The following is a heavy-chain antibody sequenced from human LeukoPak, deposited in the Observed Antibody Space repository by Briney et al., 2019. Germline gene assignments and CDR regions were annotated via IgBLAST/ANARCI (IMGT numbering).Heavy chain of an antibody. Sequence: SETLSLTCAVYGGSFSGYYWSWIRQPPGKGLEWIGSIYHSGSTYYNPSLKSRVTISVDTSKNQFSLKLSSVTAADTAVYYCARAVAGDLDYWGQGTLVTVSS. D-gene: IGHD6-19*01. CDR1: GGSFSGYY. J-gene: IGHJ4*02. V-gene: IGHV4-34*01. CDR2: IYHSGST. CDR3: ARAVAGDLDY.